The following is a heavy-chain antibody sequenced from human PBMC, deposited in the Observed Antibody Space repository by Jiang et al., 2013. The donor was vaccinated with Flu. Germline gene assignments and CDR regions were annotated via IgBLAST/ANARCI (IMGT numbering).Heavy chain of an antibody. D-gene: IGHD2-21*02. CDR3: ASLGMTAVTPEGYFDY. Sequence: GPGLVKPSETLSLTCTVSGGSISSSNYYWGWIRQPPGKGLEWLGTIYYSGKTYYNPSLESRVTVSVDTSKNQFSLKLTSVTAADTAVYYCASLGMTAVTPEGYFDYVGPGNPGHRLL. V-gene: IGHV4-39*01. CDR2: IYYSGKT. CDR1: GGSISSSNYY. J-gene: IGHJ4*02.